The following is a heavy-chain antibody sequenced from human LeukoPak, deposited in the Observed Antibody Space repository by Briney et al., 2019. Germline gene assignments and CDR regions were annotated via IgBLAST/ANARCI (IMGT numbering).Heavy chain of an antibody. CDR1: GFTFRGYS. J-gene: IGHJ5*02. CDR3: TTDRKGSDNSGS. Sequence: PGGSLRLSCAASGFTFRGYSMNWVRQAPGKGLEWVGRIKTKTDGGTTDYAAPVKGRFTISRDDSENTLCLQMNSLKTEDTAVYYCTTDRKGSDNSGSWGQGTLVTVSS. D-gene: IGHD3-22*01. CDR2: IKTKTDGGTT. V-gene: IGHV3-15*07.